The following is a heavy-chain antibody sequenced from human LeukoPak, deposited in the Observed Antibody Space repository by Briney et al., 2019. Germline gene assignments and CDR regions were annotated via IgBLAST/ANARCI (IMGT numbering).Heavy chain of an antibody. J-gene: IGHJ5*02. D-gene: IGHD3-22*01. CDR2: IKSKTDGGTT. CDR1: GFTFSNAW. Sequence: PGGSLRLSCAASGFTFSNAWMSWVRQAPGKGLEWVGRIKSKTDGGTTDYAAPVKGRFTISRDDSKNTLYLQMNSLKAEDTAVYYCTTDDYYYDSSDYLSWGQGTLVTVSS. CDR3: TTDDYYYDSSDYLS. V-gene: IGHV3-15*01.